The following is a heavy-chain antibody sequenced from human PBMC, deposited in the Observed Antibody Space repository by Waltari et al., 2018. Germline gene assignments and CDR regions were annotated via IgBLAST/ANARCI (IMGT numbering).Heavy chain of an antibody. CDR3: AREDRDSGPFSKGDN. D-gene: IGHD3-10*01. J-gene: IGHJ4*02. CDR2: VFYNGVT. Sequence: QLQLQESGPGLVKPSETLSLTCTVSGGPLRSSNYYWGWIRQPPGKGLQWLGTVFYNGVTKYDPSLQNRVSISVDTSKNQFSLGLKSVTAADTAVYYCAREDRDSGPFSKGDNWGQGILVTVSS. V-gene: IGHV4-39*02. CDR1: GGPLRSSNYY.